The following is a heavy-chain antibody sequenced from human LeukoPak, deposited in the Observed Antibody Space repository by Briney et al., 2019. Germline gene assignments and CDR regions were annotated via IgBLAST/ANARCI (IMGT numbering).Heavy chain of an antibody. J-gene: IGHJ4*02. CDR1: GGSISSSSYY. V-gene: IGHV4-39*01. Sequence: SETLSLTCTVSGGSISSSSYYWGWIRQPPGKGLEWIGSICYSGSTYYNPSLKSRVTISVDTSKNQFSLKLSSVTAADTAVYYCARHRTTVTTALIWGQGTLVTVSS. CDR2: ICYSGST. CDR3: ARHRTTVTTALI. D-gene: IGHD4-17*01.